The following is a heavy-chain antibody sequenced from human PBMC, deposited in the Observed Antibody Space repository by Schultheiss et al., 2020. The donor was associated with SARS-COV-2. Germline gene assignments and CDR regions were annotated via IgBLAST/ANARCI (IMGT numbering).Heavy chain of an antibody. V-gene: IGHV4-39*07. J-gene: IGHJ5*02. CDR2: IYYSGST. Sequence: SQTLSLTCTVSGGSISSYYWSWIRQPPGKGLEWIGSIYYSGSTYYNPSLKSRVTISVDTSKNQFSLKLSSVTAADTAVYYCARDRVPQWVVGAHWFDPWGQGTLVTVSS. CDR1: GGSISSYY. D-gene: IGHD1-26*01. CDR3: ARDRVPQWVVGAHWFDP.